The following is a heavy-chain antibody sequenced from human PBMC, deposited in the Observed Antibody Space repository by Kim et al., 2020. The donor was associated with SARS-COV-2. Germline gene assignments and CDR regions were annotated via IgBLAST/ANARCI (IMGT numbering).Heavy chain of an antibody. CDR3: ARTNTVTSAYFDY. J-gene: IGHJ4*02. D-gene: IGHD4-17*01. V-gene: IGHV1-46*01. Sequence: YAQKVQGRVTMTRDTSTSTVYMELSSLRSEDTAVYYCARTNTVTSAYFDYWGQGTLVTVSS.